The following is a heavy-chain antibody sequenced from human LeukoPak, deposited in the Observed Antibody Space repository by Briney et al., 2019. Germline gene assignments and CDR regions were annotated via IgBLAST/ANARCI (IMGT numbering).Heavy chain of an antibody. D-gene: IGHD1-7*01. CDR1: GGSVRSVSNY. J-gene: IGHJ3*01. CDR2: IYYSGST. CDR3: ARVPGGGTAAN. Sequence: SETLSLTCTVSGGSVRSVSNYWSWIRQPPGKGLEWIGYIYYSGSTNYNPSLKSRVTISVDLSKNQFSLRLSSVTTADTAVYYCARVPGGGTAANWGQGTMVTVSS. V-gene: IGHV4-61*01.